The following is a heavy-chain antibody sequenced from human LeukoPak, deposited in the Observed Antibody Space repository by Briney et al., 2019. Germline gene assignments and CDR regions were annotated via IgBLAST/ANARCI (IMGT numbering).Heavy chain of an antibody. J-gene: IGHJ4*02. CDR1: GGTFSSYA. Sequence: ASVKVSCNASGGTFSSYAISWVRQAPGQGLEWMGGIIPIFGTANYAQKFQGRVTITTDESTSTAYMELSSLRSEDTAVYYCARGIGSHSSGSPYYFDYWGQGTLVTVSS. CDR2: IIPIFGTA. V-gene: IGHV1-69*05. D-gene: IGHD3-22*01. CDR3: ARGIGSHSSGSPYYFDY.